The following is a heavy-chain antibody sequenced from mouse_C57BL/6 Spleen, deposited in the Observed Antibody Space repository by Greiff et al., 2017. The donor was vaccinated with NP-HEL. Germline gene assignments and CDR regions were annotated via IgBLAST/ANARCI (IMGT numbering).Heavy chain of an antibody. D-gene: IGHD1-1*01. CDR1: GYTFTSYG. CDR3: STAYDYGSRYYYFDY. V-gene: IGHV1-81*01. CDR2: IYPRSGYT. Sequence: QVQLKQSGAELVRPGASVKLSCKASGYTFTSYGMSWVKQRTGQGLEWIGEIYPRSGYTYYTEKFKGKATLTADKSSTTADMELRSLTSEDSAVYFCSTAYDYGSRYYYFDYWGKGTTLTVSS. J-gene: IGHJ2*01.